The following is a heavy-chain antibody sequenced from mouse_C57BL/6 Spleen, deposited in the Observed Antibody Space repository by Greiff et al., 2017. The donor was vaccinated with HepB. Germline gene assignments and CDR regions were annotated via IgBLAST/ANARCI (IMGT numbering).Heavy chain of an antibody. Sequence: EVQLQQSGPELVKPGASVKISCKASGYTFTDYYMNWVKQSHGKSLEWIGDINPNNGGTSYNQKFKGKATLTVDKSSSTAYMELRSLTSEDSAVYYCARQRSNYPYAMDYWGQGTSVTVSS. J-gene: IGHJ4*01. CDR3: ARQRSNYPYAMDY. D-gene: IGHD2-5*01. CDR2: INPNNGGT. V-gene: IGHV1-26*01. CDR1: GYTFTDYY.